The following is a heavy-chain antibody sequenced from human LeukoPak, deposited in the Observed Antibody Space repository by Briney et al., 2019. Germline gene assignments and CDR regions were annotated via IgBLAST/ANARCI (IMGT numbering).Heavy chain of an antibody. CDR2: ISGSSTTI. V-gene: IGHV3-48*01. CDR1: GFTFSIYS. Sequence: GGSLRLSCAASGFTFSIYSMNWVRQAPGKGLEWVSYISGSSTTIYYADSVRGRFTISRDNAKNSLYLQMNSLRAEDTAVYYCARGRDGYTIDVFDIWGQGTMVTVSS. CDR3: ARGRDGYTIDVFDI. D-gene: IGHD5-24*01. J-gene: IGHJ3*02.